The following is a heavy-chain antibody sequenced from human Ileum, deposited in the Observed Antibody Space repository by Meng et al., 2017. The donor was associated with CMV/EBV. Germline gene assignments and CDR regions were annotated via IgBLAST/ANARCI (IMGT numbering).Heavy chain of an antibody. D-gene: IGHD3-22*01. CDR1: ISSGDYY. V-gene: IGHV4-30-4*08. J-gene: IGHJ5*02. Sequence: ISSGDYYWNWVRQSPGKGLEWIGHIHSSGNTNYSPSLKSRLTISLDASKNQFSLNLSSVTAADSAVYYCARDGGGYYDKKGSYYFWFDPWGQGTLVTVS. CDR3: ARDGGGYYDKKGSYYFWFDP. CDR2: IHSSGNT.